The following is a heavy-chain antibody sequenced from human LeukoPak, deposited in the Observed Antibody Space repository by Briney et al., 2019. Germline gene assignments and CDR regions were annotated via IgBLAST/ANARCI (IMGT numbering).Heavy chain of an antibody. D-gene: IGHD4-17*01. CDR1: GGPFSGYY. CDR3: ARRSQVNRVMTAKSWFDP. Sequence: SETLSLTCTVYGGPFSGYYWSWIRQPPGKGLEWIGEINHSGSTNYNPSLRSRVTISVDTSKNQFSLKFTSMTAADTAVYYCARRSQVNRVMTAKSWFDPLGQGTQVTVSS. V-gene: IGHV4-34*01. CDR2: INHSGST. J-gene: IGHJ5*02.